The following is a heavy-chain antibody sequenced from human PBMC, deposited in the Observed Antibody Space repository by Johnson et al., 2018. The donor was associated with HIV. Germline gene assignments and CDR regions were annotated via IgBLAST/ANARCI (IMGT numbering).Heavy chain of an antibody. J-gene: IGHJ3*02. D-gene: IGHD7-27*01. CDR1: GFSFSTYD. Sequence: QVQLVESGGGVVQPGGSLRLSCAASGFSFSTYDLHWVRQAPGKGLEWVTFIQYDGSKKNYAVSVKGRFTISRDNSKNTLYLQINSLKTENTAVYYCTTPRPNWGWNAFDIWGQGTMVTVSS. CDR3: TTPRPNWGWNAFDI. V-gene: IGHV3-30*02. CDR2: IQYDGSKK.